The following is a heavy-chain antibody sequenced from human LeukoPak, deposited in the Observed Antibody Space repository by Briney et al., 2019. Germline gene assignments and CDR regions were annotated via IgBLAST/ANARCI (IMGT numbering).Heavy chain of an antibody. CDR3: ARGYSHDREGAFDI. CDR1: GYTFTGYY. Sequence: PQGSVSVSCKASGYTFTGYYMHWVRQAPGQGLEWMGGIYTSTGNPTYAQGFTGRFVFSLDTSVRTSYLQISTLKAEDTAVYYCARGYSHDREGAFDIWGQGTMVTVPS. CDR2: IYTSTGNP. V-gene: IGHV7-4-1*02. D-gene: IGHD5-18*01. J-gene: IGHJ3*02.